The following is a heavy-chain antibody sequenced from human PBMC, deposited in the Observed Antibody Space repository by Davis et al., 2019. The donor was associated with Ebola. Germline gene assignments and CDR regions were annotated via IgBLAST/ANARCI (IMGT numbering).Heavy chain of an antibody. CDR2: ISAYNGNT. J-gene: IGHJ5*02. V-gene: IGHV1-18*04. D-gene: IGHD3-10*01. CDR1: GYTFTSYG. CDR3: AREGEDYGSGSYYRWFDP. Sequence: ASVKVSCKASGYTFTSYGISWVRQAPGQGLEWMGWISAYNGNTNYAQKLQGRVTMTTDTSTSTAYMELRSLRSDDTAVYYCAREGEDYGSGSYYRWFDPWGQGTLVTVSS.